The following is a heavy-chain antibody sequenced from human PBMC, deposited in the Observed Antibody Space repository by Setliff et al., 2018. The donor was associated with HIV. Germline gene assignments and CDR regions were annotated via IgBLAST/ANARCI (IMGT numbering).Heavy chain of an antibody. CDR2: IYYSGST. Sequence: SETLSLTCNVSGGSISGYYWSWIRQSPGKGLEWIGYIYYSGSTNYNPTLNSRGTISVDTSKNQFSLKLTSVTAADTAVYYCAREIYGGNSRPFDYWGQGTLVTVSS. D-gene: IGHD4-17*01. J-gene: IGHJ4*02. V-gene: IGHV4-59*01. CDR1: GGSISGYY. CDR3: AREIYGGNSRPFDY.